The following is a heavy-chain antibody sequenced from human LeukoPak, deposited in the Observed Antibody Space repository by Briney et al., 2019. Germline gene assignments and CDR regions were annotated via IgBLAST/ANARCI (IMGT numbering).Heavy chain of an antibody. CDR2: IKEVGSEK. Sequence: PGGSLRLSCVASGFTFGSYWMSWVRQAPGKWLEWVANIKEVGSEKYYMDSVKGRFTISRDNAKNSLYLQMSSLGAEDTAVYYCARDKRVGPTLFDYWGQGTLVTVSS. CDR3: ARDKRVGPTLFDY. CDR1: GFTFGSYW. V-gene: IGHV3-7*01. J-gene: IGHJ4*02. D-gene: IGHD1-26*01.